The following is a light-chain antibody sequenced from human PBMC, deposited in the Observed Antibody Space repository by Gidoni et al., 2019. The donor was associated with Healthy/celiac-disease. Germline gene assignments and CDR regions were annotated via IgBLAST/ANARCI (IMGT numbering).Light chain of an antibody. V-gene: IGKV1-33*01. J-gene: IGKJ2*01. CDR2: DAS. CDR3: QQYDNLPRT. CDR1: QDISNY. Sequence: DIQMTQSPSSLSAHVGDRVTITCQASQDISNYLNWYQQKPGKAPKLLIYDASKLETGVPSRFSGSGSGTDFTFTISSLQPEDIATYYCQQYDNLPRTFGQGTKLEIK.